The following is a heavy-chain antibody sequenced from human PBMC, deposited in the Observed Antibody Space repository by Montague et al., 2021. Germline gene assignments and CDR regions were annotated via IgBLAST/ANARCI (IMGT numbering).Heavy chain of an antibody. D-gene: IGHD2-2*01. J-gene: IGHJ4*02. CDR1: GDSDAVEEAR. V-gene: IGHV6-1*01. CDR3: ARIPVGSKYYFDF. Sequence: CAISGDSDAVEEARCSSEGQSPALQPQWVGGRHFRSKKNNDYAESVKSRITIDPDTSKHQFSLHLNSVTPEDTAVYYCARIPVGSKYYFDFWGQGTLVTVSS. CDR2: RHFRSKKNN.